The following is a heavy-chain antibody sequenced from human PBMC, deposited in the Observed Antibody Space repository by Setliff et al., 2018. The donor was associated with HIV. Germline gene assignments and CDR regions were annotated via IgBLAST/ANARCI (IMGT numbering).Heavy chain of an antibody. CDR3: VGLGYSFSYRWWFDP. V-gene: IGHV1-69*13. CDR2: IIPIFGPT. CDR1: GGTFSSYA. J-gene: IGHJ5*02. D-gene: IGHD5-18*01. Sequence: SVKVSCKGSGGTFSSYAISWVRQAPGQGLEWMGGIIPIFGPTNYAQKFQGRLTITADEPTSTAYMELSSLRSEDTAVYYCVGLGYSFSYRWWFDPWGQGTLVTVSS.